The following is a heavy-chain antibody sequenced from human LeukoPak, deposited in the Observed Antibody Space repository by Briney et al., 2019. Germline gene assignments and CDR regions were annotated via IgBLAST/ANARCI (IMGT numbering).Heavy chain of an antibody. V-gene: IGHV3-9*01. CDR1: GFTFDDYA. CDR3: AKGHDYGDYGALYYGMDV. J-gene: IGHJ6*02. CDR2: ISWSSGSI. D-gene: IGHD4-17*01. Sequence: GGSLRLSCAASGFTFDDYAMHWVRQAPGKGLEWVSGISWSSGSIGYADSVKGRFTISRDNAKNSLYLQMNSLRAEDTALYYCAKGHDYGDYGALYYGMDVWGQGTTVTVSS.